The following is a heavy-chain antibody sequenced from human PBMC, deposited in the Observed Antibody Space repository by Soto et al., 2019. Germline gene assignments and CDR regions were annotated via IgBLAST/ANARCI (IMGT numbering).Heavy chain of an antibody. CDR2: IYYSGST. CDR1: GGSISSYY. J-gene: IGHJ4*02. Sequence: QVQLQESGPGLVKPSETLSLTCTVSGGSISSYYWSWIRQPPGKGLEWIGYIYYSGSTNYNPSLRSRVTISVDTSKNQVSLKLSSVTAADTAVYYWARGDYALNFDYWGQGTLVTVSS. V-gene: IGHV4-59*08. CDR3: ARGDYALNFDY. D-gene: IGHD4-17*01.